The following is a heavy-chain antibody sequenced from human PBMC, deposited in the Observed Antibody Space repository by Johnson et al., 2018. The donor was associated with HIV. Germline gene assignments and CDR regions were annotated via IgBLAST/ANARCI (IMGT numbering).Heavy chain of an antibody. CDR3: AKDMGYSSFGFGFDL. D-gene: IGHD6-13*01. CDR2: ISDDGTNK. V-gene: IGHV3-30*04. J-gene: IGHJ3*01. CDR1: GFIFSSYA. Sequence: QVQLVESGGGVVQPGRSLRLSCAASGFIFSSYAVHWVRQAPGQGLEWVAVISDDGTNKFYADSVKGRFTISRDNSKNTLYLQMNSLRAEDTALYYCAKDMGYSSFGFGFDLWGQGTMVTVSS.